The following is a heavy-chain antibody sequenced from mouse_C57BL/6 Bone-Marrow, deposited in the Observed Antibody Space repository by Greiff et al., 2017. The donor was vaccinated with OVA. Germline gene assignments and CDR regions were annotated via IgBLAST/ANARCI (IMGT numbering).Heavy chain of an antibody. V-gene: IGHV3-6*01. CDR3: ARGAMVQFAY. D-gene: IGHD1-1*02. CDR2: ISYDGSN. J-gene: IGHJ3*01. CDR1: GYSITSGYY. Sequence: VQLKESGPGLVKPSQSLSLTCSVTGYSITSGYYWNWIRQFPGNKLEWMGYISYDGSNNYNPSLKNRISITRDTSKNQFFLKLNSVTTEDTATYYCARGAMVQFAYWGQGTLVTVSA.